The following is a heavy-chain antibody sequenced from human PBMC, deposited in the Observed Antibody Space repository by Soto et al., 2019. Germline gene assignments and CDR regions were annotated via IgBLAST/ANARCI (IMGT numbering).Heavy chain of an antibody. J-gene: IGHJ5*02. CDR1: GFAFDDYV. V-gene: IGHV3-9*01. D-gene: IGHD6-13*01. Sequence: PGGSLRLSCAASGFAFDDYVMHWVRQPPGRGLEWVSGITWNGGTIRYVDSVKGQFTISRDNAENSLYLQMNSLRPEDTAVYYCAKGGSAALIAPSGRDNWFDPWGQGTQVTVSS. CDR2: ITWNGGTI. CDR3: AKGGSAALIAPSGRDNWFDP.